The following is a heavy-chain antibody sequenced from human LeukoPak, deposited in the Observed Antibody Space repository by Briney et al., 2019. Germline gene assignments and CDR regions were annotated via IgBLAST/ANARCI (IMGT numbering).Heavy chain of an antibody. Sequence: PGGSLRLSCAASGFTFSSYWMHWVRQAPGKGLVWVSRINSDGSSTSYADSVKGRFTISRDNAKNTLYLQMNSLRAEDTAVYYCARGSSGWYRDYYYYMDVWGKGTTVTISS. CDR1: GFTFSSYW. CDR3: ARGSSGWYRDYYYYMDV. J-gene: IGHJ6*03. D-gene: IGHD6-19*01. V-gene: IGHV3-74*01. CDR2: INSDGSST.